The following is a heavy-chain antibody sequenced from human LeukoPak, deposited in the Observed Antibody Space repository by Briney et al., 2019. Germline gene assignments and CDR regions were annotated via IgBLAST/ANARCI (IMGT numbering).Heavy chain of an antibody. CDR1: GFTFSSYA. Sequence: GGSLRLSCAASGFTFSSYAMSWVRQAPGKGLEWVSAISGSGGSTYYADSVKGRFTISRDNSKNTLYLQMNSLRAEDTAVYYSTIFGVVSWGYYYMDVWGKGTTVTVSS. CDR2: ISGSGGST. V-gene: IGHV3-23*01. D-gene: IGHD3-3*01. J-gene: IGHJ6*03. CDR3: TIFGVVSWGYYYMDV.